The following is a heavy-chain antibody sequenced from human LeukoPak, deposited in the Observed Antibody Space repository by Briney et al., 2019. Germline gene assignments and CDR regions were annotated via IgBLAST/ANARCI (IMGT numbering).Heavy chain of an antibody. CDR3: ARWFGELSLMYYFDY. D-gene: IGHD3-10*01. CDR2: IYHSGST. V-gene: IGHV4-38-2*02. CDR1: GYSISSGYY. Sequence: SETLSLTCTVSGYSISSGYYWGWIRQPPGKGLEWIGSIYHSGSTYYNPSLKSRVTISVDTSKNQFSLKLSSVTAADTAVYYCARWFGELSLMYYFDYWGQGTLVTVSS. J-gene: IGHJ4*02.